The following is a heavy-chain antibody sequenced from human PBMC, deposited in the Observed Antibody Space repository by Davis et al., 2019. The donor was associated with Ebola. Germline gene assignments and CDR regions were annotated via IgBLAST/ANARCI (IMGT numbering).Heavy chain of an antibody. D-gene: IGHD1-7*01. CDR1: AFIFSSYA. Sequence: GESLKISCAASAFIFSSYAMSWVRQAPGKGLEWVSAISGSGGSTYYADSVKGRFTISRDNSKNTMYLQMNSLRAEDTAVYYCARERGDNWNYGDYWGQGTLVTVSS. CDR3: ARERGDNWNYGDY. V-gene: IGHV3-23*01. J-gene: IGHJ4*02. CDR2: ISGSGGST.